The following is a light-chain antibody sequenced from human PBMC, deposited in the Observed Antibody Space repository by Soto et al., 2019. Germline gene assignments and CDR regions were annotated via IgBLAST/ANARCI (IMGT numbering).Light chain of an antibody. Sequence: DIPMTQSPSSLSASVGDRVTITCRASQNIRTYINWYQQKSGRAPNLLIFDASRLQSGVPSRFSGTGSGTDFTLTITSLQPEDFATYYCQQTSTTLSTFGQGTKV. CDR1: QNIRTY. CDR2: DAS. J-gene: IGKJ1*01. V-gene: IGKV1-39*01. CDR3: QQTSTTLST.